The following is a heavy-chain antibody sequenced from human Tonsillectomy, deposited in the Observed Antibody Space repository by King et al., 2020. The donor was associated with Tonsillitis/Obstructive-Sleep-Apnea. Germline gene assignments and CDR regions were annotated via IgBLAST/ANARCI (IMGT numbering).Heavy chain of an antibody. D-gene: IGHD4-17*01. CDR3: ARITTGDYDTEEADSGLYV. Sequence: QLVQSGAEVKKPGESLKITCKGSGYSFTNYWIGWVRQMPGKGLEWMGFIYPGDSDTRYSPSFQGQVTISADKSISTTYLQWSSLKASDTAMYYCARITTGDYDTEEADSGLYVWGQGTTVTVSS. CDR1: GYSFTNYW. J-gene: IGHJ6*02. CDR2: IYPGDSDT. V-gene: IGHV5-51*03.